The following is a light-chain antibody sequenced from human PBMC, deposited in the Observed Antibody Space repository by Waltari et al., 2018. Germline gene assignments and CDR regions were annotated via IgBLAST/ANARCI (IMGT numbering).Light chain of an antibody. Sequence: EIVLTQSPGTLSLSPGERVTLSCRASQSVSRALAWYQQKPGQAPRLLIHGASSRATGIPDRFSGSWSGTDFSLTISRLEPEDFAVYYCQHYVRLPVTFGQGTKVEIK. CDR2: GAS. CDR1: QSVSRA. V-gene: IGKV3-20*01. J-gene: IGKJ1*01. CDR3: QHYVRLPVT.